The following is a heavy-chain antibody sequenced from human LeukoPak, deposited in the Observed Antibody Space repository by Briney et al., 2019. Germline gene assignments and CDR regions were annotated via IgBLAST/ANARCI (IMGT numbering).Heavy chain of an antibody. CDR1: GGTFSSYA. V-gene: IGHV1-69*13. Sequence: SVKVSCKASGGTFSSYAISWVRQAPGQGLEWMGGIIPIFGTANYAQKFQGRVTITADESTSTAYMELSSLGSEDTAVYYCARRYCSSTSCYGPFDYWGQGTLVTVSS. CDR3: ARRYCSSTSCYGPFDY. J-gene: IGHJ4*02. D-gene: IGHD2-2*01. CDR2: IIPIFGTA.